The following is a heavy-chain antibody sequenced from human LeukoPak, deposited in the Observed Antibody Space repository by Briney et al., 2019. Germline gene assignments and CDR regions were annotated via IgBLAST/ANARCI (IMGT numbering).Heavy chain of an antibody. Sequence: ASVKVSCKASGYTFTGYYMHWVRQAPGQGLEWMGWINPNSGGTNYAQKFQGWVTMTRDTSISTAYMELSRLRSDDTAVYYCARGGTVGALPSYFDYWAQGTLVTVSS. CDR1: GYTFTGYY. CDR3: ARGGTVGALPSYFDY. J-gene: IGHJ4*02. D-gene: IGHD1-26*01. CDR2: INPNSGGT. V-gene: IGHV1-2*04.